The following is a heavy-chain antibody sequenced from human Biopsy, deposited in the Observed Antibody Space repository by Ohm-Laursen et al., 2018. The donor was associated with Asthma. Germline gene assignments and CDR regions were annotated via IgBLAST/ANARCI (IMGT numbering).Heavy chain of an antibody. J-gene: IGHJ4*02. CDR2: ISYDGSNK. Sequence: SLRLSCAASGFTFSRFGIHWVRQAPGKGLEWVACISYDGSNKYYADSVKGRSTISRDNSKNTLYLQMTSLRAEDTAVYYCSREEPTSGWYQGSILRWGQGTLVTVSS. CDR3: SREEPTSGWYQGSILR. CDR1: GFTFSRFG. V-gene: IGHV3-30*03. D-gene: IGHD6-19*01.